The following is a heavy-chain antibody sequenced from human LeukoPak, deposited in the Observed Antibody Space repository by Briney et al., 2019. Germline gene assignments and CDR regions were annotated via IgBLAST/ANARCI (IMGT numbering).Heavy chain of an antibody. CDR2: ISGSGGST. D-gene: IGHD3-22*01. J-gene: IGHJ3*02. CDR3: ARETYYYDSSGYYGAFDI. Sequence: PGGSLRLSCAASGFTFSSYAMSWVRQAPGKGLEWVSAISGSGGSTYYADSVKGRFTISRDNSKNTLYLQMNSLRAEDTAVYYCARETYYYDSSGYYGAFDIWGQGTMVTVSS. V-gene: IGHV3-23*01. CDR1: GFTFSSYA.